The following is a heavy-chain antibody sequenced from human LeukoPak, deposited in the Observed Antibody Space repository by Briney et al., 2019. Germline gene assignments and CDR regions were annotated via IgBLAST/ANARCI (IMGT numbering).Heavy chain of an antibody. CDR3: AKVTAAGTV. CDR2: FSGSGGST. CDR1: GFTFSSYA. V-gene: IGHV3-23*01. Sequence: GGSLRLSCAASGFTFSSYAMSWVRQAPGKGLECVSVFSGSGGSTYYAYSVNGRFTISRHNSKNTLYLQMNSLRAEVTAVYYCAKVTAAGTVWGQGTLVTVSS. J-gene: IGHJ4*02. D-gene: IGHD6-13*01.